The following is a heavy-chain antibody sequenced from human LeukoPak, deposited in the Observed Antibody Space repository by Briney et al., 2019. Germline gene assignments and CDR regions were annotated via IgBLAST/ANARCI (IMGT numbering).Heavy chain of an antibody. CDR3: ARLRDSGWYFAWFDP. CDR2: IYYSGST. D-gene: IGHD6-19*01. J-gene: IGHJ5*02. Sequence: SETLSLTCTVSGGSISSGGYYYTWIRQHPGKGLEYIGYIYYSGSTYYNPSLKSRVAMSVDTSKSQFSLKLSSVTAADTAVYYCARLRDSGWYFAWFDPWGQGTLVTVSS. V-gene: IGHV4-31*03. CDR1: GGSISSGGYY.